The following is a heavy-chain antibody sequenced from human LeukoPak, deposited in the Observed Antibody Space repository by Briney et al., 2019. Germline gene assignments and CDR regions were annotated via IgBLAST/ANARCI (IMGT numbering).Heavy chain of an antibody. CDR1: GYFISSGYY. D-gene: IGHD5-12*01. J-gene: IGHJ4*02. CDR3: AREGPRYSGYIGTDYFDY. CDR2: INHSGST. V-gene: IGHV4-38-2*02. Sequence: SETLSLICAVSGYFISSGYYWGWIRQPPGKGLEWIGSINHSGSTYYNPSLKSQLTISIDTSKNQFSPKLSSVTAADTAVYYCAREGPRYSGYIGTDYFDYWGQGTLVTVSS.